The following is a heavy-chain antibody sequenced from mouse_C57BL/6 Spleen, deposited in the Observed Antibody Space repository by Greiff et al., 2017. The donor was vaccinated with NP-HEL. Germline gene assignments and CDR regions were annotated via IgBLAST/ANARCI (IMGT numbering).Heavy chain of an antibody. V-gene: IGHV1-26*01. J-gene: IGHJ4*01. D-gene: IGHD4-1*01. CDR3: RTGTSAMDY. CDR1: GYTFTDYY. Sequence: VQLQQPGAELVKPGASVKISCKASGYTFTDYYMNWVKQSHGKSLEWIGDINPNNGGTSYNQKFKGKATLTVDKSSSTAYMELRSLTSEDSAVYYCRTGTSAMDYWGQGTSVTVSS. CDR2: INPNNGGT.